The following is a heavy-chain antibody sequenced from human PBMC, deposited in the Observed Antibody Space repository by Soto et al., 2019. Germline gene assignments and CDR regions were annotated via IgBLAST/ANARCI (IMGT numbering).Heavy chain of an antibody. CDR1: GYTFTSYD. CDR3: ARREEGDQAYYDFCSGPNHYGMDV. CDR2: MNPNSGNT. D-gene: IGHD3-3*01. Sequence: QVQLVQSGAEVKKPGASVKVSCKASGYTFTSYDINWVRQATGQGLEWMGWMNPNSGNTGYAQKFQGRVTMTRNTSISTAYMEVSSLRSEDTAVYYCARREEGDQAYYDFCSGPNHYGMDVWGQGTTVTVSS. V-gene: IGHV1-8*01. J-gene: IGHJ6*02.